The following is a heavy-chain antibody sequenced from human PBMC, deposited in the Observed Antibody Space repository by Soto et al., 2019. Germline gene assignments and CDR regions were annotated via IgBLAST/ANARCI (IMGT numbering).Heavy chain of an antibody. CDR3: ARLWGTVTTENFDY. CDR2: IYYSGST. CDR1: GGSISSYY. D-gene: IGHD4-17*01. J-gene: IGHJ4*02. V-gene: IGHV4-59*01. Sequence: SETLSLTCTVSGGSISSYYWSWIRQPPGKGLEWIGYIYYSGSTNYNPSLKSRVTISVDTSKNQFSLKLSSVTAADTAVYYCARLWGTVTTENFDYWGQGTLVTVSS.